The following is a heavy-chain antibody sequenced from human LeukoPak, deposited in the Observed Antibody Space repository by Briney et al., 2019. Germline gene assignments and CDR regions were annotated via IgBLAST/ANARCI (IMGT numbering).Heavy chain of an antibody. Sequence: PGGSLRLSCAASGFTFSSFGMHWVRQAPGKGLEWVAFIRYDGTNKYYADPVKGRFTISRDNSKNTLFLQMNNLRAEDTAKYYCAKSLLTTAAGTGRAFDIWGQGTMVTVSS. CDR2: IRYDGTNK. D-gene: IGHD2/OR15-2a*01. CDR1: GFTFSSFG. J-gene: IGHJ3*02. V-gene: IGHV3-30*02. CDR3: AKSLLTTAAGTGRAFDI.